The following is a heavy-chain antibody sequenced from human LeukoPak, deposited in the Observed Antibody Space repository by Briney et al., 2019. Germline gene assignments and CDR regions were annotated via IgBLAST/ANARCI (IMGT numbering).Heavy chain of an antibody. Sequence: PGGSLRLSCAASGFTFNSYAMSWVRQAPGKGLEWVSAISGSGGSTYYADSVKGRFTISRDNSKNTLYLQMNSLRAEDTAVYYCANLVRLYNYFDYWGQGTLVTVSS. CDR2: ISGSGGST. V-gene: IGHV3-23*01. CDR3: ANLVRLYNYFDY. CDR1: GFTFNSYA. D-gene: IGHD4-23*01. J-gene: IGHJ4*02.